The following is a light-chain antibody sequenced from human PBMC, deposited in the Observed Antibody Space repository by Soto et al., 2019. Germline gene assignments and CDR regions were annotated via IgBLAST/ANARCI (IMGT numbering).Light chain of an antibody. CDR3: SSYSGTNSNVI. J-gene: IGLJ2*01. CDR2: EGS. Sequence: QSALTQPPSASGSPGQSVTISCAGTYSDIGDYNYVSWYQQHPGKVPKLIISEGSKRPSGVPDRFSGSKSGYTASLTGSDLQPADEAVYYCSSYSGTNSNVIFGGGTKLTVL. CDR1: YSDIGDYNY. V-gene: IGLV2-8*01.